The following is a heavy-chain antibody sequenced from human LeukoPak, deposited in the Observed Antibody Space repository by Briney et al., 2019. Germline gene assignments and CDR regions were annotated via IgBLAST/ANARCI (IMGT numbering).Heavy chain of an antibody. J-gene: IGHJ6*02. CDR1: GGSISSGGYS. Sequence: PSQTLSLTCAVSGGSISSGGYSWSWIRQPPGKGLEWIGYIYHSGSTYYNPSLKSRVTISVDRSKNQFSLKLSSVTAADTAVYYCARSYGSGSYYNAGYYYYYGMDVWGQGTTVTVSS. D-gene: IGHD3-10*01. CDR2: IYHSGST. CDR3: ARSYGSGSYYNAGYYYYYGMDV. V-gene: IGHV4-30-2*01.